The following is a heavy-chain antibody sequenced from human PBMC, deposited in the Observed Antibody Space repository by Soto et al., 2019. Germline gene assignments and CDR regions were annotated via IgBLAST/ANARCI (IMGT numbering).Heavy chain of an antibody. CDR1: GASVSSGDYF. J-gene: IGHJ4*02. V-gene: IGHV4-30-4*01. Sequence: SETLSLTCTVSGASVSSGDYFWSWIRQSPGKGLEWIGYIYDSGSSYYNPSLKSRVTMSVDTSKNQFSLKLRSVTAADTAVYYCAREKGYISGPKNFDYWGQGTLVTVSS. CDR2: IYDSGSS. D-gene: IGHD5-12*01. CDR3: AREKGYISGPKNFDY.